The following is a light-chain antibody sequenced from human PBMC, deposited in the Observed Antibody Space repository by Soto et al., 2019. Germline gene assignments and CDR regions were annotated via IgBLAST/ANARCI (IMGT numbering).Light chain of an antibody. J-gene: IGKJ4*01. CDR3: QQSYDAQFT. CDR2: GVS. V-gene: IGKV1-39*01. CDR1: QGISHY. Sequence: DIQLTQSPSSLSASVGDEVTITCRASQGISHYLTWYQQKPGRAPTLLIYGVSTLQSGVPSRFSGCGSGTDFTLTISNLQLEDFATYYCQQSYDAQFTFGGGTRVEIK.